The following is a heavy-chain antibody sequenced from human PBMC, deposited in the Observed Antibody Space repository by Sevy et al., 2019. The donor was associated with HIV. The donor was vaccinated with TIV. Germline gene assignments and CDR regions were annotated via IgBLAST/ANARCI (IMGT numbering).Heavy chain of an antibody. D-gene: IGHD2-8*01. CDR2: IRSKANSYAT. CDR3: TRHGGYCTNGVCYTSYYYYGMDV. CDR1: GFTFSGSA. Sequence: GGSLRLSCAASGFTFSGSAMHWVRQASGKGLEWVGHIRSKANSYATAYAASVKGRFTISRDDSKNTAYLQMNSLKTEDTAVYYCTRHGGYCTNGVCYTSYYYYGMDVWGQGTTVTVSS. V-gene: IGHV3-73*01. J-gene: IGHJ6*02.